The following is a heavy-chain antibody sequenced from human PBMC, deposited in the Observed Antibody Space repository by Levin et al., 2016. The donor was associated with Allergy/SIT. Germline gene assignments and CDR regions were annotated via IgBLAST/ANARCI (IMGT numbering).Heavy chain of an antibody. CDR2: ISSSSSTI. Sequence: WIRQPPGKGLEWVSYISSSSSTIYYADSVKGRFTISRDNAKNSLYLQMNSLRDEDTAVYYCARDPGSGSYYEDDAFDIWGRRDNGHRLL. CDR3: ARDPGSGSYYEDDAFDI. J-gene: IGHJ3*02. D-gene: IGHD1-26*01. V-gene: IGHV3-48*02.